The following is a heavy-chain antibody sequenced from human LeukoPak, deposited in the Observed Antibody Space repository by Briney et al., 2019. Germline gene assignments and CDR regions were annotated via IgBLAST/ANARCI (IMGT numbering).Heavy chain of an antibody. V-gene: IGHV4-59*01. D-gene: IGHD3-3*01. Sequence: PSETLSLTCTVSGGSISSYYWSWIRQPPGKGLEWIGYIYYSGSTNYNPSLKSRVTISVDTSKNQFSLKLSSVTAEDTAVYYCARGRKTLLRFLEWPRGFDYYMDVWGKGTTVTVSS. CDR1: GGSISSYY. CDR2: IYYSGST. J-gene: IGHJ6*03. CDR3: ARGRKTLLRFLEWPRGFDYYMDV.